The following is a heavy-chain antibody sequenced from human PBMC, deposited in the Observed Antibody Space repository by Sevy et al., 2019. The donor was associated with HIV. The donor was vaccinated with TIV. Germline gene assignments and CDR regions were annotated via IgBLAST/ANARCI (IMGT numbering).Heavy chain of an antibody. J-gene: IGHJ4*02. CDR2: ISGSDGRT. V-gene: IGHV3-23*01. CDR3: ARVHNCGGHCPLDY. CDR1: GFTFSSYA. Sequence: GESLKISCAASGFTFSSYAMTWVRQAPGKGLEWVSIISGSDGRTYYADSVKGRFTISRDNYKNTLYLQMNSLRDEDTAVYYCARVHNCGGHCPLDYWGQGTLVTVSS. D-gene: IGHD2-21*02.